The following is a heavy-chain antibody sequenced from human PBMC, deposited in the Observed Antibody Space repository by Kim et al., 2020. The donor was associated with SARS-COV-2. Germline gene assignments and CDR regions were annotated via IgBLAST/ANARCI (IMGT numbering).Heavy chain of an antibody. Sequence: SETLSLTCTVSGGSISSYYWSWIRQPPGKGLEWIGYIYYSGSTNYNPSLKSRVTISVDTSKNQFSLKLSSVTAADTAVYYCASMVSPKTVIGYFQHWGQGTLVTVSS. CDR2: IYYSGST. V-gene: IGHV4-59*01. CDR3: ASMVSPKTVIGYFQH. CDR1: GGSISSYY. D-gene: IGHD3-10*01. J-gene: IGHJ1*01.